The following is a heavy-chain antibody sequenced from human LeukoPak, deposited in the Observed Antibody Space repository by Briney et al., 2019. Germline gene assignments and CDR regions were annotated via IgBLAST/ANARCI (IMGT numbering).Heavy chain of an antibody. Sequence: PSETLSLTCTVSGYSISSGYYWGWIRQPPGKGLEWIGSISHTGSTYYNPSLKSRVTISVDTSKNQFSLKLSSVTAADTAVYYCARDLQDVLVVPAAHFDCWGQGTLVTASS. J-gene: IGHJ5*01. D-gene: IGHD2-2*01. CDR1: GYSISSGYY. CDR2: ISHTGST. V-gene: IGHV4-38-2*02. CDR3: ARDLQDVLVVPAAHFDC.